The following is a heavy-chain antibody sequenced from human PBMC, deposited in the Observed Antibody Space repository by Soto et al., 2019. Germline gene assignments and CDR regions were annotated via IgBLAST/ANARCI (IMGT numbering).Heavy chain of an antibody. D-gene: IGHD5-18*01. V-gene: IGHV1-69*06. CDR3: ARSPTQIWLPSLVNYFDY. J-gene: IGHJ4*02. CDR2: IIPIFGTA. Sequence: SVKVSCKASGGTFSSYAISWVRQAPGQGLEWMGGIIPIFGTANYAQKFQGRVTITADKSTSTAYMELSSLRSEDTAVYYCARSPTQIWLPSLVNYFDYWGQGTMVTV. CDR1: GGTFSSYA.